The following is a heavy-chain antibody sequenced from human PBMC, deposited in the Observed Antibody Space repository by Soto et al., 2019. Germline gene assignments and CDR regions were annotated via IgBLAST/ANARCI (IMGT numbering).Heavy chain of an antibody. D-gene: IGHD3-10*01. CDR3: ARDSSGERWFGELGGFEY. Sequence: ASVMVSCKASGYTFTGYYMHWVRQAPVQGLEWMGWINPNSGGTNYAQKFQGRVTMTRDTSIITAYMELSRLRSDDTAVYYCARDSSGERWFGELGGFEYWGQGTMVTVSS. CDR2: INPNSGGT. J-gene: IGHJ4*02. V-gene: IGHV1-2*02. CDR1: GYTFTGYY.